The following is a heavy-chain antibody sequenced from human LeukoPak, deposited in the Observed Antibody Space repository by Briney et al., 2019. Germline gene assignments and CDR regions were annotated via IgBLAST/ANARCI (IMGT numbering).Heavy chain of an antibody. Sequence: ASVKVSCKASGYTFTSYDINWVRQATGQGLEWMGWMNPNSGNTGYAQKFQGRVTMIRNTSISTAYMELSSLRSEDTAVYYCARTKRITIFGVNRIDYWGQGTLVTVSS. CDR3: ARTKRITIFGVNRIDY. J-gene: IGHJ4*02. CDR2: MNPNSGNT. V-gene: IGHV1-8*01. CDR1: GYTFTSYD. D-gene: IGHD3-3*01.